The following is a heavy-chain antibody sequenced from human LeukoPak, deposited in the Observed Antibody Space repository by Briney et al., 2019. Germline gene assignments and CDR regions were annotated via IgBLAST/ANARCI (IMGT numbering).Heavy chain of an antibody. V-gene: IGHV4-39*07. J-gene: IGHJ4*02. CDR1: GDSISSSGYY. CDR2: IYYLGST. CDR3: ARGASWFDNYFDY. Sequence: PSETLSLTCTVSGDSISSSGYYWSWIRQPPGKGLEWIGSIYYLGSTYYNPSLKSRVTISVDTSKNQFSLKLSSVTAADTAVYYCARGASWFDNYFDYWGQGTLVTVSS. D-gene: IGHD6-13*01.